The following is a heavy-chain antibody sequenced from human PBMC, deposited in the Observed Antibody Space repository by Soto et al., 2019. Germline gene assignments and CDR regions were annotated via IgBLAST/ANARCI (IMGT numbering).Heavy chain of an antibody. CDR3: ARVIELYVGPTWDLIDY. J-gene: IGHJ4*02. Sequence: QVQLVQSGAEVKKPGASVKVYCKTSGYTFHNYGINWVRQAPGQGLEGMGWISANNGNRNYAQKFMGRVTLTIYRSTTTAYMELRSLASADTAVYYCARVIELYVGPTWDLIDYWGQGTLVTVSS. CDR1: GYTFHNYG. CDR2: ISANNGNR. V-gene: IGHV1-18*01. D-gene: IGHD1-26*01.